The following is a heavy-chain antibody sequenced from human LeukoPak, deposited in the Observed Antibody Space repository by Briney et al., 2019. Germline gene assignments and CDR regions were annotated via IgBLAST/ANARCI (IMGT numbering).Heavy chain of an antibody. CDR1: GFTFSSYW. CDR2: IKQDGSEK. Sequence: GGSLRLSCAASGFTFSSYWMSWVRQAPGKGLEWVANIKQDGSEKYYVDSVKGRFTISRDNAKNSLYLQMNSLRAEDTAVYYCANLEIDILTGYRTYYFDYWGQGTLVTVSS. J-gene: IGHJ4*02. V-gene: IGHV3-7*01. CDR3: ANLEIDILTGYRTYYFDY. D-gene: IGHD3-9*01.